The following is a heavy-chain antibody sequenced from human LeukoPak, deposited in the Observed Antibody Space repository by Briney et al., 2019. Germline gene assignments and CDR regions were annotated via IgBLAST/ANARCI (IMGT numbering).Heavy chain of an antibody. Sequence: SEALSLTCTVSGGSISSYYWSWIRQPPGKGLEWIGYIYYSGSTNYNPSLKSRVTISVDTSKNQFSLKLSSVTAADAAVYYCARLYYYYGMDVWGQGTTVTVSS. V-gene: IGHV4-59*08. CDR3: ARLYYYYGMDV. J-gene: IGHJ6*02. CDR2: IYYSGST. CDR1: GGSISSYY.